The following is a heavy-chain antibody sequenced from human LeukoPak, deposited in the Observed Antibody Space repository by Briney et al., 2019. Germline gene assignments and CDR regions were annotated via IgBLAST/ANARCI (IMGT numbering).Heavy chain of an antibody. J-gene: IGHJ4*02. Sequence: PSETLSLTCAVYGGSFSGYYWSWIRQPPGKGLEWIGEINHSGSTNYNPSLKSRVTISVDTSKNQISLKMSSVTAADTAVYYCAREPQFSHYFDYWGQGTLVTVSS. V-gene: IGHV4-34*01. CDR3: AREPQFSHYFDY. CDR2: INHSGST. CDR1: GGSFSGYY.